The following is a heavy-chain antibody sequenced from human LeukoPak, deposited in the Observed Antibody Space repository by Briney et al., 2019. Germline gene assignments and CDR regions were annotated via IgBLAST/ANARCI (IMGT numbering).Heavy chain of an antibody. CDR2: INGSGGST. CDR3: AKSLLRPGY. Sequence: GGSLRLSCAASGFPLRNYAMSWVRQAPGKGLEWVSDINGSGGSTYYADSVKGRFTISRDNSKNTLYLQMNSLRAEDTAVYYCAKSLLRPGYWGQGTLVTVSS. V-gene: IGHV3-23*01. J-gene: IGHJ4*02. D-gene: IGHD3-3*01. CDR1: GFPLRNYA.